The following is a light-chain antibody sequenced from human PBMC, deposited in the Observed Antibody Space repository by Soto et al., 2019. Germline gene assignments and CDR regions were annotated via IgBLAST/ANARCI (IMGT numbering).Light chain of an antibody. J-gene: IGKJ1*01. V-gene: IGKV1-5*03. CDR3: KQYNSYST. Sequence: IQITQSPSTLSASVGDRFTITCRASQSISSWLAWYQQKPGKAPKLLIYKASSLESGVPSRFSGSGSGTEFTLTISSLQPDDFATYYCKQYNSYSTFGQGTKVDIK. CDR1: QSISSW. CDR2: KAS.